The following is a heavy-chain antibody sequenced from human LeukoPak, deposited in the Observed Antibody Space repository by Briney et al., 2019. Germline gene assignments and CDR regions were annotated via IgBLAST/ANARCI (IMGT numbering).Heavy chain of an antibody. CDR3: ARSTLGIEFDY. CDR1: GYSXTHYG. Sequence: ASVKVSCKASGYSXTHYGISWVRQAPGQGLEWMGWISAYNDNAHYAQELEGRVAMTSETSTRAAYMELRSLRSDDTAMYYCARSTLGIEFDYWGQGSLVTVSS. J-gene: IGHJ4*02. D-gene: IGHD3-16*01. V-gene: IGHV1-18*01. CDR2: ISAYNDNA.